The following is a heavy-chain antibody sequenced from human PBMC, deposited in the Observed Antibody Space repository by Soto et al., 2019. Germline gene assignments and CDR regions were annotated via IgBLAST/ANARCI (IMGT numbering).Heavy chain of an antibody. D-gene: IGHD3-3*01. J-gene: IGHJ5*02. CDR2: IHHSAST. CDR3: ARGSRRSGYPQWHGTNWFGP. V-gene: IGHV4-34*01. CDR1: GGSFSGYY. Sequence: QVPLQQWGAGLLKPSETLSLTCAVYGGSFSGYYWSWIRQPPGKGLEWIGEIHHSASTNYTPSLQSRVTISVDTSKNQFSLKLSSVTAADTAVYYWARGSRRSGYPQWHGTNWFGPWGEGTLVTVSS.